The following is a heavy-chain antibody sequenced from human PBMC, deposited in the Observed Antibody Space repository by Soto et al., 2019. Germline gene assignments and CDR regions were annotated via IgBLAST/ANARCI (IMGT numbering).Heavy chain of an antibody. CDR3: AKEGGYSFGPGNYYGMDV. D-gene: IGHD5-18*01. J-gene: IGHJ6*02. CDR1: GFTFSSYS. V-gene: IGHV3-23*01. Sequence: VGSLRLSCAASGFTFSSYSMNWVRQAPGKGLEGVSGISGNSNTTYYADSVKGRFTISRDKSKTTLYLQMNSLRAEDTAIYYCAKEGGYSFGPGNYYGMDVWGQGTTVTVSS. CDR2: ISGNSNTT.